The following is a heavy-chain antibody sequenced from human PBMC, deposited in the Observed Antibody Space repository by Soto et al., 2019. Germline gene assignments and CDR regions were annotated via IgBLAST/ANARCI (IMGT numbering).Heavy chain of an antibody. CDR3: ARHTRNQFDP. J-gene: IGHJ5*02. V-gene: IGHV4-39*01. CDR2: IYYSGST. Sequence: SETLSLTCTVSGGSISSSSYYWGWIRQPPGKGLEWIGSIYYSGSTYYSPSLKSRVTISGDTSKSQFSLKLSSVTAADTAVYYCARHTRNQFDPWGQGTLVTVSS. CDR1: GGSISSSSYY.